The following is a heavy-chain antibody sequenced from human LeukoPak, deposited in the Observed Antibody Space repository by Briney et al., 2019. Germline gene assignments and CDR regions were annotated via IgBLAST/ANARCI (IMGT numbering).Heavy chain of an antibody. D-gene: IGHD3-10*01. V-gene: IGHV4-39*01. CDR2: IYYSGST. CDR1: GGSISSSSYY. Sequence: PSETLSLTCTVSGGSISSSSYYWGWIRQPPGKGLEWIGSIYYSGSTYYNPSLKSRVTISVDTSKNQFSLKLSSVTAADTAVYYCAGTMVRGVILFDYWGQGTLVTVSS. CDR3: AGTMVRGVILFDY. J-gene: IGHJ4*02.